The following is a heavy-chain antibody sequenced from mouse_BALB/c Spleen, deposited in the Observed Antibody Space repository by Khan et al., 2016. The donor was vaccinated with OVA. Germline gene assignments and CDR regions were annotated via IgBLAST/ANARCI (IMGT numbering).Heavy chain of an antibody. D-gene: IGHD2-14*01. CDR3: AREGAYYGCDGWFSY. J-gene: IGHJ3*01. V-gene: IGHV1-4*01. CDR1: GYTFTTYT. CDR2: INPSNGYT. Sequence: VQLQQSGAELARPGASVKMSCKASGYTFTTYTMHWVKQRPGQGLEWIGYINPSNGYTNYNQKFKDKSTLTADKSSSTAYMQLSSLTSDYSAVYYCAREGAYYGCDGWFSYWGQGTLVTVSA.